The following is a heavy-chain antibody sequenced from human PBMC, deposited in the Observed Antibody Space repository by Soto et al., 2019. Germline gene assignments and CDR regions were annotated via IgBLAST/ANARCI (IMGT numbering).Heavy chain of an antibody. V-gene: IGHV2-5*02. Sequence: QITLKESGPTLVKPTQTLTLTCTFSGFSLSTSGVGVGWIRQPPGKALEWLALIYWDDDKRYSPSLKSRLTITKDTSKNHVVLTMTNMDPVDTAAYYCAHRISTPYYYYCMDVWGQGTPVTVSS. D-gene: IGHD3-3*02. J-gene: IGHJ6*02. CDR2: IYWDDDK. CDR3: AHRISTPYYYYCMDV. CDR1: GFSLSTSGVG.